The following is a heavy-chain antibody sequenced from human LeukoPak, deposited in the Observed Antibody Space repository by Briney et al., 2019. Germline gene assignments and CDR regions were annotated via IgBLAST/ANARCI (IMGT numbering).Heavy chain of an antibody. CDR2: ISSSSSYI. J-gene: IGHJ6*02. CDR3: ARVRSGLHMDV. CDR1: GFTFSSYS. D-gene: IGHD2-15*01. V-gene: IGHV3-21*01. Sequence: GGAVRLSCAASGFTFSSYSMNWVRQAPGKGLEWVSSISSSSSYIYYADSVKGRFTISRDNAKNSLYLQMNSLRAEDTALYYCARVRSGLHMDVWGQGTTVTVSS.